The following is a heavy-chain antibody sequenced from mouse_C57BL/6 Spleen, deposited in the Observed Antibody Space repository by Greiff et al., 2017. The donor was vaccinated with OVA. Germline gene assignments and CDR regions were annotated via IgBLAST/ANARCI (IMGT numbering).Heavy chain of an antibody. CDR3: ARPRGYGNFYYAMDY. J-gene: IGHJ4*01. V-gene: IGHV5-6*01. CDR1: GFTFSSYG. D-gene: IGHD2-1*01. CDR2: ISSGGSYT. Sequence: EVKLVESGGDLVKPGGSLKLSCAASGFTFSSYGMSWVRQTPDKRLEWVATISSGGSYTYYPDSVKGRFTISRDNAKNTLYLQMSSLKSEDTAMYYCARPRGYGNFYYAMDYWGQGTSVTVSS.